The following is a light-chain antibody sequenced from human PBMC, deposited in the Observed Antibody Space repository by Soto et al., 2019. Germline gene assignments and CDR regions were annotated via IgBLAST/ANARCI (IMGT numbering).Light chain of an antibody. CDR3: QQYNDWPRT. V-gene: IGKV3-15*01. Sequence: EVAMTQSPATLSVSPGERATLSCRASQSGRSHFAWYQQKRGQAPSLLIFGASTRATGVPARFSGSESGTEFTLTISSLQSEDVALYFCQQYNDWPRTFGGGTKVEMK. CDR1: QSGRSH. CDR2: GAS. J-gene: IGKJ4*01.